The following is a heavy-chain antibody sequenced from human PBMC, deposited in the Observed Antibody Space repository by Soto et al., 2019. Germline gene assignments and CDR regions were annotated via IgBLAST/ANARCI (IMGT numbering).Heavy chain of an antibody. D-gene: IGHD3-10*01. CDR3: ARSRVAEVVVRGVIIRLASYYYYYGMDG. V-gene: IGHV6-1*01. Sequence: SQTLSLTCAISGDSVSSNSAAWNWIRQSPSRGLEWLGRTYYRSKWYNDYAVSVKSRITINPDTSKNQLSLQLNSVTPEDTAVYYCARSRVAEVVVRGVIIRLASYYYYYGMDGWGQGTTVTVSS. J-gene: IGHJ6*02. CDR2: TYYRSKWYN. CDR1: GDSVSSNSAA.